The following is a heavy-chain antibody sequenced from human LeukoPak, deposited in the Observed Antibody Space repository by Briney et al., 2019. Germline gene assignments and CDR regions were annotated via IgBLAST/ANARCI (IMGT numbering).Heavy chain of an antibody. J-gene: IGHJ4*02. V-gene: IGHV3-23*01. CDR2: ISNGGHHT. CDR1: GITFNNFG. CDR3: ARDYADYVGYFFFDY. D-gene: IGHD4-17*01. Sequence: GGSLRLSCAASGITFNNFGMSWVRQAPGKGLEWVSSISNGGHHTYYADSVRGRFTISRDNSQNTLYLQMNSLRAEDTAVYYCARDYADYVGYFFFDYWGQGTLVTVSS.